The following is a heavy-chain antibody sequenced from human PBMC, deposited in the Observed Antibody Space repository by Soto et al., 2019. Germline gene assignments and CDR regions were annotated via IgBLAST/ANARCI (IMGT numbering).Heavy chain of an antibody. V-gene: IGHV1-18*01. D-gene: IGHD3-16*02. CDR1: GYTFTSYG. J-gene: IGHJ4*02. CDR2: ISAYNGNT. Sequence: QVQLVQSGAEVKKPGASVKVSCKASGYTFTSYGISWVRQAPGQGLEWMGWISAYNGNTNYAQKLQGRVTMTTDTSTSTAYMELRSLRSDDTAVYYCARVSLSVMITFGGVIDLDYWGQGTLVTVSS. CDR3: ARVSLSVMITFGGVIDLDY.